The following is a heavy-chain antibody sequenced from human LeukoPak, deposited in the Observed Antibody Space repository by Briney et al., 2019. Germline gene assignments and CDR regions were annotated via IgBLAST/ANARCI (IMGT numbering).Heavy chain of an antibody. CDR1: GGSISTYY. CDR2: VHPSGST. Sequence: SETLSLTCTVSGGSISTYYLNWIRQAAGKGLEWIGRVHPSGSTDYNPSLKSRVTMSLDTSKKQFSLRLNSVTTADTAVYYCAIRDGGGVWGKGTTVTVSS. CDR3: AIRDGGGV. J-gene: IGHJ6*04. D-gene: IGHD3-16*01. V-gene: IGHV4-4*07.